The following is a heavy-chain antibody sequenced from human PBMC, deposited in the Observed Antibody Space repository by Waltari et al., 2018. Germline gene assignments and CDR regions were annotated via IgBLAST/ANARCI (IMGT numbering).Heavy chain of an antibody. CDR1: GFTFENYA. J-gene: IGHJ6*02. CDR2: CRASGVTT. Sequence: DVQLLESGGDSVQSGGSLRLSCVASGFTFENYAMNWVRQAPGKGLQLASACRASGVTTYYADSVKGRFTISSDTSKSTRVLQMNNLRVEDTALYYCAKDLDGKFYYGYYNMDVWGQGTTVTVSS. D-gene: IGHD3-22*01. V-gene: IGHV3-23*01. CDR3: AKDLDGKFYYGYYNMDV.